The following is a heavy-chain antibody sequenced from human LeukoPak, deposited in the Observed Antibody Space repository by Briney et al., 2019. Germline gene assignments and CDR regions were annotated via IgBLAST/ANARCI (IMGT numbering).Heavy chain of an antibody. CDR1: GFTFSTYS. CDR2: ISSSSSYI. CDR3: ARDLSPDPDYYYYYMDV. V-gene: IGHV3-21*01. J-gene: IGHJ6*03. D-gene: IGHD2/OR15-2a*01. Sequence: KPGGSLRLSCVASGFTFSTYSMNWVRQAPGKGLEWVSSISSSSSYIYYADSVKGRFTISRDNAKNSLYLQMNSLRAGDTAVYYCARDLSPDPDYYYYYMDVWGKGTTVTVSS.